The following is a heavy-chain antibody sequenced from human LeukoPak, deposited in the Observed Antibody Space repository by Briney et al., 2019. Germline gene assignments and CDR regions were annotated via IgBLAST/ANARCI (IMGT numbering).Heavy chain of an antibody. CDR3: ARVARQLTSY. D-gene: IGHD2-2*01. CDR2: IDSSSGYI. CDR1: GFTFSSYT. J-gene: IGHJ4*02. V-gene: IGHV3-21*01. Sequence: PGGSLRLSCAASGFTFSSYTMNWVRQAPGKGLEWVSSIDSSSGYIYYADSVKGRFTISRDNAKSSLFLQMNSLRVEDTAIYYCARVARQLTSYWGQGTLVTVSS.